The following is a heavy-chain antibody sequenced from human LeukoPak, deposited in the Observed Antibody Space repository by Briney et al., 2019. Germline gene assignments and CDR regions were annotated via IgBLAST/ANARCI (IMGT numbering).Heavy chain of an antibody. CDR2: ISGSGGST. CDR1: GFTFSSYA. V-gene: IGHV3-23*01. D-gene: IGHD4-17*01. Sequence: PGGSLRLSCAASGFTFSSYAMSWVRQAPGKGLEWVSAISGSGGSTYYADSVKGRFTIYRDNSKNTLYLQMNSLRAEDTAVYYCAKGPYYGDFPLFDYWGQGTLVTVPS. J-gene: IGHJ4*02. CDR3: AKGPYYGDFPLFDY.